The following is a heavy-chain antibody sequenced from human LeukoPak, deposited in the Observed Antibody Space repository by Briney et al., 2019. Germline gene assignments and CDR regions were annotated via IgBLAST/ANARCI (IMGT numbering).Heavy chain of an antibody. CDR3: ARDLGVVGAANWFDP. V-gene: IGHV6-1*01. J-gene: IGHJ5*02. Sequence: SPTLSLTCAISGDSVSINSAAWNWIRQSPSRGLEWLGRTYYRSKWYNDYAVSVKSRITINPDTSKNQFSLQLNSVTPEDTAVYYCARDLGVVGAANWFDPWGQGTLVTVSS. CDR1: GDSVSINSAA. D-gene: IGHD2-15*01. CDR2: TYYRSKWYN.